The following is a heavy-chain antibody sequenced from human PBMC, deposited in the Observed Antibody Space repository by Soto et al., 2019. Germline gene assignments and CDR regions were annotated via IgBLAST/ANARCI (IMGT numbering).Heavy chain of an antibody. Sequence: PGGSLKISCKGSGYSFTSYWISWVRQMPGKGLEWVGRFDPSDSYTNYSPSFQGHVTISADKSISTAYLQWSSLKASDTAMYYCARPSRITIFGAPNYYGMDVWGQGTTVTVSS. CDR3: ARPSRITIFGAPNYYGMDV. V-gene: IGHV5-10-1*01. CDR1: GYSFTSYW. D-gene: IGHD3-3*01. J-gene: IGHJ6*02. CDR2: FDPSDSYT.